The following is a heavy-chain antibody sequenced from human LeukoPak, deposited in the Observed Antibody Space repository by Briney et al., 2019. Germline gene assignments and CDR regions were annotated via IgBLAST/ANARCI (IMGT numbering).Heavy chain of an antibody. Sequence: GASVKVSCTASGYTFTSYGISWVRQAPGQGLEWMGWISAYNGNTNYAQKLQGRVTMTTDTSTSTAYMELRSLRSDDTAVYYCARGPPAGYGSGTPTYYYYGMDVWGQGTTVTVSS. CDR2: ISAYNGNT. V-gene: IGHV1-18*01. D-gene: IGHD3-10*01. CDR1: GYTFTSYG. CDR3: ARGPPAGYGSGTPTYYYYGMDV. J-gene: IGHJ6*02.